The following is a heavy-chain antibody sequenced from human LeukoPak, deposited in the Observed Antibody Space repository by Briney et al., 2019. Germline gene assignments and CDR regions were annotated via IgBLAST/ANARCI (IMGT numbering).Heavy chain of an antibody. CDR3: VRETGWLFDF. CDR2: ISPNSDNI. D-gene: IGHD5-12*01. Sequence: KPGGSLRLSCAATGFSFRDRYMSWIRQAPGKGMEWVAYISPNSDNIHYADSVKGRFTISRDNAKNSLFLQVNSLRAEDTAVYYCVRETGWLFDFWGQGTLVIVSP. CDR1: GFSFRDRY. V-gene: IGHV3-11*04. J-gene: IGHJ4*02.